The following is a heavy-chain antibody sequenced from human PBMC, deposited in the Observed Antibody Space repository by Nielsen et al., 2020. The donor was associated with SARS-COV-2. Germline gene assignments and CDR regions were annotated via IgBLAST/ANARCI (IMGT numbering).Heavy chain of an antibody. Sequence: VRQAPGKGLEWVAVISYDGSNKYYADSVKGRFTISRDNSKNTLYLQMNSLRAEDTAVYYCAKDLMGATVYWGQGTLVTSPQ. D-gene: IGHD1-26*01. V-gene: IGHV3-30*18. J-gene: IGHJ4*02. CDR2: ISYDGSNK. CDR3: AKDLMGATVY.